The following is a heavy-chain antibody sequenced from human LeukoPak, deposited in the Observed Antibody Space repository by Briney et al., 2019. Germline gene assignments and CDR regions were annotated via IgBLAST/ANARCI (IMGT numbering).Heavy chain of an antibody. CDR2: IYYSGST. CDR3: ARDNWGSLDY. V-gene: IGHV4-61*01. CDR1: GGSVSSGSYY. D-gene: IGHD7-27*01. Sequence: SETLSLTCTVSGGSVSSGSYYWSWIRQPPGKGLEWIGYIYYSGSTNYNPSLKSRVTISVGTSKRQFSLQLRSVTAADTAIYYCARDNWGSLDYWGQGILVTVSS. J-gene: IGHJ4*02.